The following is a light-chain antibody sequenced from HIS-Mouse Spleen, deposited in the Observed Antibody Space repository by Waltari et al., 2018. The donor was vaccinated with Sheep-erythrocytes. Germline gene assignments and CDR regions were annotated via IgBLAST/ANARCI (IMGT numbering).Light chain of an antibody. CDR1: SSDVGSYNL. CDR3: CSYAGSSTPWV. CDR2: EGS. Sequence: QSALTQPASVSGSPGQSITISCTGTSSDVGSYNLVSWYQQHPGKAPKLMIYEGSKRPSGVSNRCSGAKSGNTASLTISGLQAEDEDDYYCCSYAGSSTPWVFGGGTKLTVL. J-gene: IGLJ3*02. V-gene: IGLV2-23*01.